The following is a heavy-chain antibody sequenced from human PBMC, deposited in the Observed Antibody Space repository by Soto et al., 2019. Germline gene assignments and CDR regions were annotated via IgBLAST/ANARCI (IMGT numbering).Heavy chain of an antibody. J-gene: IGHJ4*02. CDR2: ISSNGRST. CDR1: GFTFSTYA. Sequence: EVQLVESGGGLVQPGGSLRLSCATSGFTFSTYAMHWVRQAPGKGLEYVSDISSNGRSTYYANSVKGRFTISRDNSKNTLYLQMDSLRAEDMAVYYCARDRCTNGVCYAPSDYWGQGTLVTVSS. CDR3: ARDRCTNGVCYAPSDY. V-gene: IGHV3-64*01. D-gene: IGHD2-8*01.